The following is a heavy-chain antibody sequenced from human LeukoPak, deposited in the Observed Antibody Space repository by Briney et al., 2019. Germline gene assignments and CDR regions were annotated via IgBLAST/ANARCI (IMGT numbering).Heavy chain of an antibody. CDR2: IYYSGST. Sequence: KTSETLSLTCTVSGGSISSYYWSWIRQPPGKGLEWIGYIYYSGSTNYNPSLKSRVTISVDTSKNQFSLKLSSVTAADTAVYYCARSDTAMVTGAFDIWGQGTMVTVSS. V-gene: IGHV4-59*01. CDR3: ARSDTAMVTGAFDI. J-gene: IGHJ3*02. CDR1: GGSISSYY. D-gene: IGHD5-18*01.